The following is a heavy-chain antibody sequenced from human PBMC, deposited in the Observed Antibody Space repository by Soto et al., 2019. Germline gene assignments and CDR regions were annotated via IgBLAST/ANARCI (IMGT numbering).Heavy chain of an antibody. Sequence: QVQLVQSGAEVKKPGSSVKVSCQASGGTFSSYTISWVRQAPGQELEWMGRIIPILGIANYAQQIQGRVTITADNTTSIAYMELSRLRSEDTAVYYCARDPYYEFWSGYYDPVSYYYYMDVWVKGTTVTVSS. CDR2: IIPILGIA. D-gene: IGHD3-3*01. CDR3: ARDPYYEFWSGYYDPVSYYYYMDV. CDR1: GGTFSSYT. J-gene: IGHJ6*03. V-gene: IGHV1-69*08.